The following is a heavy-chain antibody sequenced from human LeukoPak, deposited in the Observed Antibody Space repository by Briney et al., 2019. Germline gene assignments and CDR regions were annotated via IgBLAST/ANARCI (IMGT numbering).Heavy chain of an antibody. J-gene: IGHJ5*02. CDR2: IYTTGTT. CDR3: ATSYDVKTAPYDL. V-gene: IGHV4-4*07. D-gene: IGHD3-10*02. CDR1: GGSLNSFC. Sequence: SETLPLTCPVSGGSLNSFCWSWVRQPPGKGLEWMGCIYTTGTTDYNPSFKSRVTMSADTSKNQLSMELRFLTATDTAVYYCATSYDVKTAPYDLWGQGTLVSVSS.